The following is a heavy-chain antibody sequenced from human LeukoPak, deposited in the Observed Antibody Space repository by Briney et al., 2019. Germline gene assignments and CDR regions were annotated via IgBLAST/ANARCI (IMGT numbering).Heavy chain of an antibody. D-gene: IGHD3-10*01. J-gene: IGHJ4*02. CDR1: GFTFSSYG. CDR2: ISYDGSNK. CDR3: AKDRMVRGVIIGGIIDY. Sequence: GGSLRLSCAASGFTFSSYGMHWVRQAPGKGLEWVAVISYDGSNKYYADSVKGRFTISRDNSKNTLYLQMNSLRAEDTAVYYCAKDRMVRGVIIGGIIDYWGQGTLVTVSS. V-gene: IGHV3-30*18.